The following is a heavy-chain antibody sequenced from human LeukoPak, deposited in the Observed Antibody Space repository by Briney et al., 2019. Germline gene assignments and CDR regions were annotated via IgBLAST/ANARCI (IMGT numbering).Heavy chain of an antibody. CDR2: NYYSGST. CDR3: ASLYYGSGSFDY. D-gene: IGHD3-10*01. J-gene: IGHJ4*02. Sequence: PSETLSLTCTVSGDSISSYYGSWMRHPPGGGLEWIGYNYYSGSTHYNPSLKSRVTISVDTSKNQFSLKLTSVTAADTAVYYCASLYYGSGSFDYWGQGTLVTVSS. CDR1: GDSISSYY. V-gene: IGHV4-59*01.